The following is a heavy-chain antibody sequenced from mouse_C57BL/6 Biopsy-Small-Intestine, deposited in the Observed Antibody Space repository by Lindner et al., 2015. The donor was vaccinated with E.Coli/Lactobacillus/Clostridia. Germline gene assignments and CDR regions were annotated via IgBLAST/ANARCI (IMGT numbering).Heavy chain of an antibody. CDR3: ARDRVYYDYEDYYFDY. Sequence: VQLQESGPELVKPGASVKMSCKASGYSFTGYFMNWVKQSHGKSLEWIGRINPYNGDTFYNQKFKGKATLTVDKSSSTAHMELRSLTSEDSAVYYCARDRVYYDYEDYYFDYWGQGTTLTVSS. D-gene: IGHD2-4*01. J-gene: IGHJ2*01. CDR1: GYSFTGYF. V-gene: IGHV1-20*01. CDR2: INPYNGDT.